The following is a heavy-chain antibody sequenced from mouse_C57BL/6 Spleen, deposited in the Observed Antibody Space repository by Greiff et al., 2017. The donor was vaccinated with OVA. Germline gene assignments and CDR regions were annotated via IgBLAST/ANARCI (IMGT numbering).Heavy chain of an antibody. CDR2: IDPSDSYT. CDR3: ARRIRDSSGYDY. V-gene: IGHV1-59*01. D-gene: IGHD3-2*02. J-gene: IGHJ2*01. CDR1: GYTFTSYW. Sequence: VQLQQPGAELVRPGTSVKLSCKASGYTFTSYWMHWVKQRPGQGLEWIGVIDPSDSYTNYNQKFKGKATLTVDTSSSTAYMQLSSLTSEDSAVYYCARRIRDSSGYDYWGQGTTLTVSS.